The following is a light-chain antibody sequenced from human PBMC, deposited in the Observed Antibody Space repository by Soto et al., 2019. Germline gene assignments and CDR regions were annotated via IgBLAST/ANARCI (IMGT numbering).Light chain of an antibody. CDR1: QSVLYSSNNKNY. V-gene: IGKV4-1*01. CDR3: QQYTGPPTT. CDR2: GAS. Sequence: DIVMTQSPDSLAVSLGERATINCKSSQSVLYSSNNKNYLAWCQQRPGQAPRLLIYGASTRAAGIPDRFSSSGSGTDFTLTITRLEPEDSAVYFCQQYTGPPTTFGQGTRLEIK. J-gene: IGKJ5*01.